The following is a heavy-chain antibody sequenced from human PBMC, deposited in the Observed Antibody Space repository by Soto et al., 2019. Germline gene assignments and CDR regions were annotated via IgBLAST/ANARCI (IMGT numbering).Heavy chain of an antibody. D-gene: IGHD6-6*01. V-gene: IGHV4-30-4*01. CDR1: GGSISSGDYY. CDR2: IYYSGST. J-gene: IGHJ6*02. CDR3: ARYGSSSTHYYYGMDV. Sequence: SETLSLTCTVSGGSISSGDYYWSWIRQPPGKGLEWIGYIYYSGSTYYNPSLKSRVTISVDTSKNQFSLKLSSVTAADTAVYYCARYGSSSTHYYYGMDVWGQGTTVTFSS.